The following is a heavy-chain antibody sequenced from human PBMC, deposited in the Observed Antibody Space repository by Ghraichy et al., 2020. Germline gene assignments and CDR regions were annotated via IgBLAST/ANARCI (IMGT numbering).Heavy chain of an antibody. CDR3: ARDIPQYCSSTSCYAIRGRWFDP. J-gene: IGHJ5*02. CDR2: ISAYNGNT. V-gene: IGHV1-18*01. Sequence: ASVKVSCKASGYTFTSYGISWVRQAPGQGLEWMGWISAYNGNTNYAQKLQGRVTMTTDTSTSTAYMELRSLRSDDTAVYYCARDIPQYCSSTSCYAIRGRWFDPWVQGTLVTVSS. D-gene: IGHD2-2*01. CDR1: GYTFTSYG.